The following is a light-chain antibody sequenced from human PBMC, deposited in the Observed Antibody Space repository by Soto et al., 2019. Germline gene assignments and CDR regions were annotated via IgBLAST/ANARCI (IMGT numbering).Light chain of an antibody. CDR2: GAS. J-gene: IGKJ1*01. CDR1: QSVSSN. V-gene: IGKV3-15*01. Sequence: ERVMTQSPATLSVSPGERATLSCRASQSVSSNLAWYQQKPGQAPMLLIYGASTRATGIPARFSGSGSGTEFTLTISSLQSEDFAVYYCQQYGGTFGQGTKVEIK. CDR3: QQYGGT.